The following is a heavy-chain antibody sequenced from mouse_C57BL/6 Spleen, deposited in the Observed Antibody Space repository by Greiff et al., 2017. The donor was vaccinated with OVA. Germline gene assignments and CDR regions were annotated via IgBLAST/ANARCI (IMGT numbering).Heavy chain of an antibody. CDR2: IWGVGST. Sequence: VKVVESGPGLVAPSQSLSITCTVSGFSLTSYGVDWVRQSPGKGLEWLGVIWGVGSTNYNSALKSRLSISKDNSKSQVFLKMNSLQTDDTAMYYCASDFGYDGGFAYWGQGTLVTVSA. J-gene: IGHJ3*01. CDR1: GFSLTSYG. D-gene: IGHD2-2*01. CDR3: ASDFGYDGGFAY. V-gene: IGHV2-6*01.